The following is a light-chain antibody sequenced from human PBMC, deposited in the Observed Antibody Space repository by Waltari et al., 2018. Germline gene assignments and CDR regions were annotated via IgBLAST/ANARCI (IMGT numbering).Light chain of an antibody. CDR1: QSVSSD. J-gene: IGKJ1*01. V-gene: IGKV3-15*01. CDR3: QQYNKWPWT. Sequence: ETVMTQSPATLSVSPGERATLSCRASQSVSSDLAWYQLKFGQAPRLLIYGASTRATGIPARFSGSGSGTEFTLTISSLQSEDSAVYYCQQYNKWPWTFGQGTKVEIK. CDR2: GAS.